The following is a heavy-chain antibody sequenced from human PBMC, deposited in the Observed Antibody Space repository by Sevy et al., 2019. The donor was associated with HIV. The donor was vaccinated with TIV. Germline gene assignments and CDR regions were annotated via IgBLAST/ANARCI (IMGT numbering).Heavy chain of an antibody. CDR3: ATHASIAAAGRVFDY. J-gene: IGHJ4*02. CDR2: TRNKADSYTT. D-gene: IGHD6-13*01. Sequence: GGSLRLSCAASGFTFSDHYMEWVRQAPGKGLEWVGRTRNKADSYTTEYAASVKGRCTISRDDSKNSLYLQMNSLKTENTAVYYCATHASIAAAGRVFDYWGQGSLVTVSS. V-gene: IGHV3-72*01. CDR1: GFTFSDHY.